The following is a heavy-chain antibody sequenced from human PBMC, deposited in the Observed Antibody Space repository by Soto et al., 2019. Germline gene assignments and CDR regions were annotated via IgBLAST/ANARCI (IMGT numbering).Heavy chain of an antibody. Sequence: SETLSITCTVSGGSVSSGSYYWSWIRQPPGKGLEWIGYIYYSGSTNYNPSLKSRVTISVDTSKNQFSLKLSSVTAADTAVYYCARGLVVAFFDAFDIWGQGTMVT. D-gene: IGHD3-22*01. V-gene: IGHV4-61*01. CDR3: ARGLVVAFFDAFDI. J-gene: IGHJ3*02. CDR2: IYYSGST. CDR1: GGSVSSGSYY.